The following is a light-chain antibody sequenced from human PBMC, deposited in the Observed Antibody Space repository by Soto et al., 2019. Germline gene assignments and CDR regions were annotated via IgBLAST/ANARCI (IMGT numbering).Light chain of an antibody. CDR3: LQHNTYPRT. CDR2: AVS. Sequence: DIQMTQSPSSLSASVGDRVTITCRASQGIRNDLGWYQQKQGKAPKRLIYAVSNMQSGVPLRFSGSGSGAEFPLSISRLQPEDFATYYCLQHNTYPRTFGQGTKVEIK. J-gene: IGKJ1*01. V-gene: IGKV1-17*01. CDR1: QGIRND.